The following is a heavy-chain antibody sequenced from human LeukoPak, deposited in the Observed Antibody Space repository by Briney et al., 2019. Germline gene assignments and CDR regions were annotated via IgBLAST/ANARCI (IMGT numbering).Heavy chain of an antibody. J-gene: IGHJ5*02. CDR3: ARGFICSGGTCYSGFWFDP. Sequence: GASVKVSCKASGYTFTSYGISWVRQAPGQGLEWMGWISAYNGNTNYAQKLQGRVTMTTDTSTSTAYMELRSLRSDDTAVYYCARGFICSGGTCYSGFWFDPWGQGTLVTVSS. V-gene: IGHV1-18*01. CDR2: ISAYNGNT. CDR1: GYTFTSYG. D-gene: IGHD2-15*01.